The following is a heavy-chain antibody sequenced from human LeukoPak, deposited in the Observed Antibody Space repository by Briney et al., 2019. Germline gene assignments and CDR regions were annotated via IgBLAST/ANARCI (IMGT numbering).Heavy chain of an antibody. CDR2: INHSGRT. CDR1: GGSIRSFY. D-gene: IGHD3-10*01. CDR3: ARGALLWFGESTNYFDY. J-gene: IGHJ4*02. Sequence: SDTLSLTCTVSGGSIRSFYWSWIRQPPGKGLEWLGEINHSGRTNYNPSLKSRVTISVDTSKNQFSLKLSSVTAADTAVYYCARGALLWFGESTNYFDYWGQGTLVTVSS. V-gene: IGHV4-34*01.